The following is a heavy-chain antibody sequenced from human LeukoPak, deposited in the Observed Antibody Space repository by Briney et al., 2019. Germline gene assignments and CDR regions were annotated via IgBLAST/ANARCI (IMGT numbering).Heavy chain of an antibody. CDR3: AREDSSGWYDY. J-gene: IGHJ4*02. D-gene: IGHD6-19*01. CDR1: GFTVSSNY. V-gene: IGHV3-53*01. CDR2: IYSGGST. Sequence: GGCLRLSCAASGFTVSSNYMSWVRQAPGKGLEWVSVIYSGGSTYYADSVKGRFTISRDNSKNTLYLQMNSLRAEDTAVYYCAREDSSGWYDYWGQGTLVTVSS.